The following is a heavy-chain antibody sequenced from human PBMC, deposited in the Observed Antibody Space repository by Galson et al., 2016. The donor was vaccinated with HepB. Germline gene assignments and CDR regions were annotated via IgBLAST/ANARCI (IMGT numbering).Heavy chain of an antibody. CDR1: GYRLTDYW. Sequence: QSGAEVKEPGESLRISCQGSGYRLTDYWITWVRQVPGKGLQWMGRIDPDDSYTNYSPSFQGHVTISVDKSINTAYLQWSTLKASDTAIYYCARALEYGSRNYYDYYAMDVWGPGTTVMVSS. J-gene: IGHJ6*02. CDR3: ARALEYGSRNYYDYYAMDV. V-gene: IGHV5-10-1*01. D-gene: IGHD4-17*01. CDR2: IDPDDSYT.